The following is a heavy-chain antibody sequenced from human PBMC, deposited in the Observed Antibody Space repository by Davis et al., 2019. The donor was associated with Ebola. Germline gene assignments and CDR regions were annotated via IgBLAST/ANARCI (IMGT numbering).Heavy chain of an antibody. Sequence: PGGSLRLSCAASGFTFSSYSMNWVRQAPGKGLEWVSCISSSSSYIYYADSVKGRFTISRDNSKDTMFLQMNSLRAEDTAVYYCARGYNSGSYRSYYGMDVWGQGTTVTVSS. D-gene: IGHD3-10*01. J-gene: IGHJ6*02. CDR2: ISSSSSYI. V-gene: IGHV3-21*01. CDR3: ARGYNSGSYRSYYGMDV. CDR1: GFTFSSYS.